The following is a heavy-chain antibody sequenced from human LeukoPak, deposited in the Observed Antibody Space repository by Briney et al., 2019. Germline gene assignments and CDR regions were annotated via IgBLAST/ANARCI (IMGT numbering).Heavy chain of an antibody. CDR2: ITGSSSWT. Sequence: GGSLRLSCEASGFTFRTYGMSWVRQAPGKGLEWVSGITGSSSWTYYADSVKGRFTISRDNSKNTLHLQMNSLRAEDTAIYYCARELVSLGTGYFDLWGRGTLVTVSS. V-gene: IGHV3-23*01. CDR3: ARELVSLGTGYFDL. D-gene: IGHD7-27*01. J-gene: IGHJ2*01. CDR1: GFTFRTYG.